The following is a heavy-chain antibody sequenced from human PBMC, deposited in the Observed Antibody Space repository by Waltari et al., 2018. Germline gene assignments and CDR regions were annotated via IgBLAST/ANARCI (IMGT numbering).Heavy chain of an antibody. Sequence: QLQLQESGPGLVKPSETLSLTCTVSGGSISSSSYYWGWIRQPPGKGLEWIGSIYYSGSTYSTPSLKSRVTISVDTSKNQFSLKLSSVTAADTAVYYCARGPRARYFDYWGQGTLVTVSS. CDR1: GGSISSSSYY. V-gene: IGHV4-39*01. J-gene: IGHJ4*02. CDR2: IYYSGST. CDR3: ARGPRARYFDY.